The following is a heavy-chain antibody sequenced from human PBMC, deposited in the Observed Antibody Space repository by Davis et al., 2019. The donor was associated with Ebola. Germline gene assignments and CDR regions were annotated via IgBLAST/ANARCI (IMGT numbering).Heavy chain of an antibody. V-gene: IGHV3-13*01. D-gene: IGHD6-13*01. J-gene: IGHJ5*01. CDR2: IGAAGDT. CDR1: GFTFRSYD. Sequence: GESLKISCAASGFTFRSYDMHWVRQATGKGLEWVSAIGAAGDTYYPVSLKARFTISRENAKNSLYLQMNSLRAEDTAVYYCARAGFGSTWFDCWGQGILVTVSS. CDR3: ARAGFGSTWFDC.